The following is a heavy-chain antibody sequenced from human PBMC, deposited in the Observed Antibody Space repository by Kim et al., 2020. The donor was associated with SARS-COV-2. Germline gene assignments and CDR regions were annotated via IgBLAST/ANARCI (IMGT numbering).Heavy chain of an antibody. CDR2: IVVGSGNT. J-gene: IGHJ4*02. D-gene: IGHD3-9*01. CDR3: AAVTDFDWDDIDY. V-gene: IGHV1-58*01. Sequence: SVKVSCKASGFTFTSSAVQWVRQARGQRLEWIGWIVVGSGNTNYAQKFQERVTITRDMSTSTAYMELSSLRSEDTAVYYCAAVTDFDWDDIDYWGQGTLVTVSS. CDR1: GFTFTSSA.